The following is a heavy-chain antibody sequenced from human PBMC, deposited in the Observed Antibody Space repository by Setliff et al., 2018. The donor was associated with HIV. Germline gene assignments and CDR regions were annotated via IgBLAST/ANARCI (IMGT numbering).Heavy chain of an antibody. CDR3: AREDYYYYGMDV. V-gene: IGHV4-61*02. CDR2: IYTSGST. CDR1: GGSISSGSYY. J-gene: IGHJ6*02. Sequence: PSETLSLTCTVSGGSISSGSYYWNWIRQPAGKGLEWIGRIYTSGSTNYNPSLKSRVTISVDTSKNQFSLKLSSVTAADTAVYYCAREDYYYYGMDVWGQGTKVTVSS.